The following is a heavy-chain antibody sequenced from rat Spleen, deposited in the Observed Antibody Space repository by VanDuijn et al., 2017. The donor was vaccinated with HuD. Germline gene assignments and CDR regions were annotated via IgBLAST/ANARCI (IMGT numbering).Heavy chain of an antibody. V-gene: IGHV5S13*01. Sequence: EVQLVESGGGLVQPGRSLKLSCAASGFTYSNYVMAWVRQAPTKGLEWVASISTGGGNTYYRDSVKGRFTISRDNAKNTLYLQIDSLRSEDTATYYCAKSDSSYLYYFDYWGQGVMVTVSS. D-gene: IGHD1-2*01. J-gene: IGHJ2*01. CDR1: GFTYSNYV. CDR2: ISTGGGNT. CDR3: AKSDSSYLYYFDY.